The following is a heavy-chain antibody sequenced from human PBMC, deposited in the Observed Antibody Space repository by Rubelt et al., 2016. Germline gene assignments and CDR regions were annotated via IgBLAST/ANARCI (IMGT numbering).Heavy chain of an antibody. CDR3: AREHRLWGKYGDSDY. J-gene: IGHJ4*02. V-gene: IGHV3-48*01. Sequence: RLSCAASGFTFSSYSMNWVRQAPGKGLEWVSYISSSSSTIYYADSVKGRFTISRDNAKNSLYLQMNSLRAEDTAVYYCAREHRLWGKYGDSDYWGQGTLVTVSS. D-gene: IGHD4-17*01. CDR2: ISSSSSTI. CDR1: GFTFSSYS.